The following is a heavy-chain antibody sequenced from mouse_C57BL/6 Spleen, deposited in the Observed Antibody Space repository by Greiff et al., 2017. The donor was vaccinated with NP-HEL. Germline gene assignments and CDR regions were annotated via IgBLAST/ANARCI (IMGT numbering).Heavy chain of an antibody. V-gene: IGHV1-18*01. D-gene: IGHD4-1*01. CDR3: ARGKSNWDWYFDV. Sequence: EVQLQQSGPELVKPGASVKIPCKASGYTFTDYNMDWVKQSHGKSLEWIGDINPNNGGTIYNQKFKGKATLTVDKSSSTAYMELSSLTSEDTAVYYGARGKSNWDWYFDVWGTGTTVTVSS. CDR1: GYTFTDYN. CDR2: INPNNGGT. J-gene: IGHJ1*03.